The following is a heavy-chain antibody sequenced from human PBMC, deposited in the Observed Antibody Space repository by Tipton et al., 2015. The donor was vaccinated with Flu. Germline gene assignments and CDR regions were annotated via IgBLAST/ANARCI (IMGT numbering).Heavy chain of an antibody. Sequence: QLVQSGAEVKKPGESLKISCNASGYIFTNYWIGWLRQRPGKGLEWMGIIYPSDSETTYSPSFQGHVTISVDKSTYTAYLRWSSLTASDSGVYCCARHGSGSGGYSTHYYYCFDLDVWGQGTAVTVSS. V-gene: IGHV5-51*01. CDR1: GYIFTNYW. CDR2: IYPSDSET. J-gene: IGHJ6*02. D-gene: IGHD3-10*01. CDR3: ARHGSGSGGYSTHYYYCFDLDV.